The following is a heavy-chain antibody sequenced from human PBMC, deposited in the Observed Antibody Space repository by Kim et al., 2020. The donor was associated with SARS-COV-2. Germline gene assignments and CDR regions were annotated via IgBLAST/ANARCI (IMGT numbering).Heavy chain of an antibody. D-gene: IGHD4-17*01. CDR2: IKQDGSEK. V-gene: IGHV3-7*01. CDR1: GFTFSSYW. Sequence: GGSLRLSCAASGFTFSSYWMSWVRQAPGKGLEWVANIKQDGSEKYYVDSVKGRFTISRDNAKNSLYLQMNSLRAEDTAVYYCARETTVTYVYYYYYGMDVWGQGTTVTVSS. J-gene: IGHJ6*02. CDR3: ARETTVTYVYYYYYGMDV.